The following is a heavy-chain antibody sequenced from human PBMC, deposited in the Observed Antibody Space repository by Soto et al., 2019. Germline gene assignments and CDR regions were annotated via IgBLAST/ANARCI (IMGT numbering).Heavy chain of an antibody. CDR3: ARRYCASDNCPIFYYFVDL. CDR1: GGTFNKFA. J-gene: IGHJ6*02. D-gene: IGHD2-21*02. Sequence: VQLVQSGAEVKKTGSSVKVSCKASGGTFNKFAFSWVRQAPGQGFEWMGGIIPVFRSANYAQRFRGRITITADEYTSTVYLYLNDLRSDDTAVYYCARRYCASDNCPIFYYFVDLWGRGTTVTVSS. CDR2: IIPVFRSA. V-gene: IGHV1-69*01.